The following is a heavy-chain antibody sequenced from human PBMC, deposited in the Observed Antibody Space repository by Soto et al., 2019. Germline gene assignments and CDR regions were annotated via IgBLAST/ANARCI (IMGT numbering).Heavy chain of an antibody. CDR3: ARRTLIGNAFDI. Sequence: ASVKVSCKASGYTFTSYGISWVRQAPGQGLEWMGWISAYNGNTSYAQKLQGRVTMTTDTSTSTAYMELRSLRSDDTAVYYCARRTLIGNAFDIWGQGTMVTVSS. J-gene: IGHJ3*02. V-gene: IGHV1-18*01. CDR1: GYTFTSYG. CDR2: ISAYNGNT.